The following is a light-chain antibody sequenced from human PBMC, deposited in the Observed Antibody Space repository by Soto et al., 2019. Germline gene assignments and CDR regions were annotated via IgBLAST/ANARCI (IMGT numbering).Light chain of an antibody. CDR2: GAS. CDR3: QQYGSSPPGGIT. Sequence: SVLTKSPAPLSLSPGERATLSCRASQSVSSSYLAWYQQKPGQAPRLLIYGASSRATGIPDRFSGSGSGTDFTLTISRLEPEDFAVYYCQQYGSSPPGGITFGQGTRLEIK. J-gene: IGKJ5*01. V-gene: IGKV3-20*01. CDR1: QSVSSSY.